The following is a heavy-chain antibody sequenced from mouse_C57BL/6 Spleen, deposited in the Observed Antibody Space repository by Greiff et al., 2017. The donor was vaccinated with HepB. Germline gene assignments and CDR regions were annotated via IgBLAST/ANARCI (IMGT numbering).Heavy chain of an antibody. CDR3: ARGGSRTLYWYFDV. CDR1: GYTFTSYW. D-gene: IGHD1-1*01. J-gene: IGHJ1*03. CDR2: IDPSDSYT. Sequence: QVQLQQPGAELVMPGASVKLSCKASGYTFTSYWMHWVKQRPGQGLEWIGEIDPSDSYTNYNQKFKGKSTLTVDKSSSTAYMQLSSLTSEDSAVYYCARGGSRTLYWYFDVWGTGTTVTVSS. V-gene: IGHV1-69*01.